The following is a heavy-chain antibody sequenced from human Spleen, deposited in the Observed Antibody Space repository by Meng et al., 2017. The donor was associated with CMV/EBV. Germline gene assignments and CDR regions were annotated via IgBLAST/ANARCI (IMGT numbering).Heavy chain of an antibody. Sequence: SKTLSLTCAISGASVSSNSAAWNWIRRSPSRGLEWLGRTYYRSKWYNDYAVSVKSRITINPDTSKNQFSLQLNSVTPEDTAVYFCARDLRLGYCSSTSCLPFDYWGQGTLVTVSS. V-gene: IGHV6-1*01. CDR2: TYYRSKWYN. CDR3: ARDLRLGYCSSTSCLPFDY. D-gene: IGHD2-2*01. CDR1: GASVSSNSAA. J-gene: IGHJ4*02.